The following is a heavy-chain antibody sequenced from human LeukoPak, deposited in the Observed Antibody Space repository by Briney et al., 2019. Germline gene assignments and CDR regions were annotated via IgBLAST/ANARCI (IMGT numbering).Heavy chain of an antibody. CDR1: GFTFTSYS. D-gene: IGHD3-9*01. CDR2: ISAYNGDT. Sequence: VASVKVSCKASGFTFTSYSFNWVRQAPGQGLEWMGWISAYNGDTNYAQKLQGRVTMTTDTSTSTAYMELRSLRSDDTAVYYCARLLRYFDWLSGDYWGQGTLVTVSS. J-gene: IGHJ4*02. CDR3: ARLLRYFDWLSGDY. V-gene: IGHV1-18*01.